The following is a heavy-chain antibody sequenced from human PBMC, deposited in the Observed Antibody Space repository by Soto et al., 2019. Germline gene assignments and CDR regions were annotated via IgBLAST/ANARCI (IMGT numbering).Heavy chain of an antibody. D-gene: IGHD3-10*01. CDR2: INHSGST. CDR1: GWSFSGYY. Sequence: SETLSLTCAFYGWSFSGYYWSWIRQPPGKGLEWIGEINHSGSTNYNPSLESRVTISVDTSKNQFSLKLSSVTAADTAVYYCARRGLLHYYGSGSYPHWGQGTLVTVS. V-gene: IGHV4-34*01. J-gene: IGHJ4*02. CDR3: ARRGLLHYYGSGSYPH.